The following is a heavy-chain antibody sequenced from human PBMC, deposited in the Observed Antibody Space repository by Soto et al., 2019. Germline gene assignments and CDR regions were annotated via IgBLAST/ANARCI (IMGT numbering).Heavy chain of an antibody. CDR3: AKEVRKVGAYYVDY. Sequence: QVQLVQSGAEVKKPGSSVKVSCKASGGTFSSYTISWVRQAPGQGLEWMGRIIPILGIANYAQKFQGRVTITADKSTSKAYMELSSLISDDTAVYYCAKEVRKVGAYYVDYWGQGTLVTVSS. J-gene: IGHJ4*02. CDR2: IIPILGIA. CDR1: GGTFSSYT. V-gene: IGHV1-69*08. D-gene: IGHD1-26*01.